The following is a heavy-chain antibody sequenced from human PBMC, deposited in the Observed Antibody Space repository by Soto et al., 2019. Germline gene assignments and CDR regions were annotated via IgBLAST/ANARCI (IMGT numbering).Heavy chain of an antibody. V-gene: IGHV3-53*01. CDR1: GFIVSSNY. D-gene: IGHD6-19*01. Sequence: LRLSCAASGFIVSSNYMSWVRRAPGKGLEWVSVIYSGRTTHYADSADSVKGRFTISRDNSKNTVHLQMNSLRAEDTAVYYCARGGEQWLKYFDSWGQGTLVTV. CDR3: ARGGEQWLKYFDS. CDR2: IYSGRTTHYA. J-gene: IGHJ4*02.